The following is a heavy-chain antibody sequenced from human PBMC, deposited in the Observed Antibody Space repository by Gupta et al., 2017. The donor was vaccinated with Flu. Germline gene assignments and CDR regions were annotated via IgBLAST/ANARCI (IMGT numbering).Heavy chain of an antibody. Sequence: EVPLLESGGGLVQPGGSLRLSWVASGFSFSSSPMSWVRQAPGQGLEWVSYVSGSGSTTYADSVKGRFTISRDNSKNTLYLQMDSLRADDTAVYYCAKLTSTWGQGSLVTVSS. D-gene: IGHD1-1*01. J-gene: IGHJ4*02. CDR2: VSGSGSTT. V-gene: IGHV3-23*01. CDR3: AKLTST. CDR1: GFSFSSSP.